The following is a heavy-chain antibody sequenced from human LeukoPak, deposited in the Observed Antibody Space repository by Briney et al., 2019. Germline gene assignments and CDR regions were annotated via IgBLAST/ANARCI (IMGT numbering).Heavy chain of an antibody. V-gene: IGHV1-24*01. J-gene: IGHJ4*02. D-gene: IGHD3-22*01. CDR2: FDPEDGEK. CDR1: GYTLTELS. CDR3: ATPTTYYYDRAFDY. Sequence: GASVKVSCKVSGYTLTELSLHWVRHAPGKGHEWVGGFDPEDGEKIYAQKFQGRVTMTEGTYTDTAYMELSSLRSEDTAVYYCATPTTYYYDRAFDYWGQETLVTVSS.